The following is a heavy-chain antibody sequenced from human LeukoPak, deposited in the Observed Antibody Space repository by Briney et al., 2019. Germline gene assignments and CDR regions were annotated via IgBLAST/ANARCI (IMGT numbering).Heavy chain of an antibody. CDR1: GGTFSSYA. J-gene: IGHJ4*02. V-gene: IGHV1-69*13. Sequence: ASVKVSCKASGGTFSSYAISWVRQAPGQGLEWMGGIIPIFGTANYAQKFQGRVTITADESTSTAYMELSSLRSEDTAVYYCARGGGDYYDSSGYCPFDYWAREPWSPSPQ. D-gene: IGHD3-22*01. CDR3: ARGGGDYYDSSGYCPFDY. CDR2: IIPIFGTA.